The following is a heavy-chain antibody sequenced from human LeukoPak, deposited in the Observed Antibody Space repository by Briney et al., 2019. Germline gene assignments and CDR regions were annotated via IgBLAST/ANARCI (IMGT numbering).Heavy chain of an antibody. D-gene: IGHD1-26*01. CDR1: GFTFNNYA. V-gene: IGHV3-23*01. J-gene: IGHJ4*02. CDR3: AKGGGSRNFDY. Sequence: GGSLRLSCAASGFTFNNYALSWVRQAPGKGLEWVSVISDSGDKMFYTESVEGRFTVSRDNSKNTLYLQMNSLRAEDTAVYYCAKGGGSRNFDYWGQGTLVTVSS. CDR2: ISDSGDKM.